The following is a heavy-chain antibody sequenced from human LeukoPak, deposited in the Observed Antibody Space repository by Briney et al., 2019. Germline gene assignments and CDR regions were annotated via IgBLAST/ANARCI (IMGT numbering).Heavy chain of an antibody. V-gene: IGHV4-59*01. J-gene: IGHJ4*02. Sequence: SETLSLTCTVSGGSISSYYWSWIRQPPGKGLEWIGYIYYSGSTNYNPSLKSRVTISVDTSKNQFSLKLSSVTAADTAVYYCARDLSGGVGPYYWGQGILVTVSS. CDR2: IYYSGST. D-gene: IGHD1-26*01. CDR3: ARDLSGGVGPYY. CDR1: GGSISSYY.